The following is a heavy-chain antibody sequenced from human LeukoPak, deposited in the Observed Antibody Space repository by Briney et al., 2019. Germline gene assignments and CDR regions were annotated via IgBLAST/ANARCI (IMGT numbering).Heavy chain of an antibody. CDR3: ARDGVAARWNTFDY. CDR1: GFTFSSYA. V-gene: IGHV3-30-3*01. J-gene: IGHJ4*02. D-gene: IGHD6-6*01. Sequence: PGGSLRLSCAASGFTFSSYAMHWVRQAPGKGLEWVAVISYDGSNKYYADSVKGRFTISRDNSKNTLYLQMNSLRAEDTAVYYCARDGVAARWNTFDYWGQGTLVTVSS. CDR2: ISYDGSNK.